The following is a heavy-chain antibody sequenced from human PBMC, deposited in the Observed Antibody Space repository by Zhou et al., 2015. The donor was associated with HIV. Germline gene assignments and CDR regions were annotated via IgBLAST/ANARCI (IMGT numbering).Heavy chain of an antibody. J-gene: IGHJ3*02. V-gene: IGHV1-69*01. Sequence: QVQLVQSGAEVKKPGSSVKVSCKASGGTFSSYAISWVRQAPGQGLEWMGGIIPIFGTANYAQKFQGRVTITADESTSTAYMELSSLRSEDTAVYYCARDARPRAAGTDAFDIWGQGTMVTVSS. CDR1: GGTFSSYA. CDR3: ARDARPRAAGTDAFDI. CDR2: IIPIFGTA. D-gene: IGHD6-13*01.